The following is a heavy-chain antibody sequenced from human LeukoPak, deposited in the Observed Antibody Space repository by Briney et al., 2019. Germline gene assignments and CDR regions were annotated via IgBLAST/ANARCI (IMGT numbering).Heavy chain of an antibody. CDR2: VDYSGST. V-gene: IGHV4-59*08. D-gene: IGHD4-17*01. Sequence: SETLSLTCTVSGAPLNNCYWNWVRQPPGKELEWIGNVDYSGSTRYNPSLKSRATMSLDSSKNQFSLRLTSVTAADMAVYYCAMQVGIYGDYNNWFDPWGQGTLVTVSS. J-gene: IGHJ5*02. CDR3: AMQVGIYGDYNNWFDP. CDR1: GAPLNNCY.